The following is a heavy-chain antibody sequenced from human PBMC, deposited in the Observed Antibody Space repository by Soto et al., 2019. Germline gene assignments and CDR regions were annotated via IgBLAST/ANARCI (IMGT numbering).Heavy chain of an antibody. J-gene: IGHJ4*02. CDR1: GGSFSDYY. V-gene: IGHV4-34*12. CDR2: IIHSGST. D-gene: IGHD5-18*01. Sequence: PSETLSLTCVVYGGSFSDYYWSWIRQPPGKGLEWIGEIIHSGSTNYNPSLKSRVTISLEMSKNLFSLNLTSVTAADTAVYYCARHQSGYIYELPLQYWGQGALVTVSS. CDR3: ARHQSGYIYELPLQY.